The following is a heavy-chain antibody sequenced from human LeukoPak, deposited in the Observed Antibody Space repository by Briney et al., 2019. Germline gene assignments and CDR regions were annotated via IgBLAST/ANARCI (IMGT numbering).Heavy chain of an antibody. V-gene: IGHV1-2*02. J-gene: IGHJ2*01. D-gene: IGHD2/OR15-2a*01. CDR2: INPNSGGT. Sequence: ASVNVSFKASGYTFTGYHIHGLRQAPGQGLEWMGWINPNSGGTNYAPKFQGRVTVTRDTSISTAYMELTRLTSDDTAVYYCERDTLGVPSWYLDLWGRGTLVTVSS. CDR1: GYTFTGYH. CDR3: ERDTLGVPSWYLDL.